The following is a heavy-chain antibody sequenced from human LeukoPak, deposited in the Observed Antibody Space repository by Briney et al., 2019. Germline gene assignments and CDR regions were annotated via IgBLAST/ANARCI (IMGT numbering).Heavy chain of an antibody. D-gene: IGHD3-16*02. Sequence: GGSLRLSCAASGFTFSSYGMHWVRQAPGKGLEWVAVIWYDGSNKYYADSVKGRFTISRDNSKNTLYLQMNSLRAEDTAVYYCARDAFYYDYVWGSYPPMYYFDYWGPGTLVTVSS. V-gene: IGHV3-33*01. CDR3: ARDAFYYDYVWGSYPPMYYFDY. CDR1: GFTFSSYG. CDR2: IWYDGSNK. J-gene: IGHJ4*02.